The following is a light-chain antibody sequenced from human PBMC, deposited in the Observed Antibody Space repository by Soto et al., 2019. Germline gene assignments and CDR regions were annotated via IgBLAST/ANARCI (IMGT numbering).Light chain of an antibody. CDR1: SGHSSYA. CDR3: QTWGTGIWV. V-gene: IGLV4-69*01. Sequence: QPVLTQSPSASASLGASVKLTCTLSSGHSSYAIAWLQQQPEKGPRYLMKLNSDGSHSKGDGIPDRFSGSSSGAERYLTISCLQSEDGADYYCQTWGTGIWVFGGGTKVTVL. J-gene: IGLJ3*02. CDR2: LNSDGSH.